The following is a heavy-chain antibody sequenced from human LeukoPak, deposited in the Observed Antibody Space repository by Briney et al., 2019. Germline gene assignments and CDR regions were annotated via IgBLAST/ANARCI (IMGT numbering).Heavy chain of an antibody. J-gene: IGHJ4*02. V-gene: IGHV3-30*18. CDR3: AKDKGADGY. D-gene: IGHD1-26*01. Sequence: SGGSLRLSCAASGITFRNSGMHWVRQAPGKGLEWVALISYDGINKYYVDSVKGRFTISRDNSKNTLYLQMNSLRAEDTAVYYCAKDKGADGYWGQGTLVTVSS. CDR2: ISYDGINK. CDR1: GITFRNSG.